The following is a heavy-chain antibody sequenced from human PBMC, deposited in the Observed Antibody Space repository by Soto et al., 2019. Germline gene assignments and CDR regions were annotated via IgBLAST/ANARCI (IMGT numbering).Heavy chain of an antibody. CDR3: AGNPLGPYDDYYYYGMDV. J-gene: IGHJ6*02. D-gene: IGHD3-16*01. CDR1: GGTFSSYA. V-gene: IGHV1-69*12. CDR2: IIPIFGTA. Sequence: QVQLVQSGAEVKKPGSSVKVSCKASGGTFSSYAISWVRQAPGQGLEWMGGIIPIFGTANYAQKFQGRVTTTADESTGTAYMELSSLRSEDTAVYYCAGNPLGPYDDYYYYGMDVWGQGTTVTVSS.